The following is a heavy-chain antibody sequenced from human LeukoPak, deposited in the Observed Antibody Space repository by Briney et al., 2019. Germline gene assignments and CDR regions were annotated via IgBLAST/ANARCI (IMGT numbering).Heavy chain of an antibody. CDR2: IRYDGSNK. D-gene: IGHD4-17*01. CDR1: GFTFSSYG. CDR3: AKDYGDYQHP. Sequence: GRSLRLSCAASGFTFSSYGMHWVRQAPGKGLEWVAFIRYDGSNKYYADSVKGRFTISRDNSKNTLYLQMNSLRAEDTAVYYCAKDYGDYQHPWGQGTLVTVSS. J-gene: IGHJ5*02. V-gene: IGHV3-30*02.